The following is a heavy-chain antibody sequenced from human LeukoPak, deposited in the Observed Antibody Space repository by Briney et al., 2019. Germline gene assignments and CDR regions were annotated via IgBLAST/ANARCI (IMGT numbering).Heavy chain of an antibody. CDR3: ARGSRMVRGVIY. D-gene: IGHD3-10*01. CDR2: MNPNIGNT. Sequence: ASVKVSCKASGYTFTSYDINWVRQATGQGLEWMGWMNPNIGNTGYAQKFQGRVTMTRNTSISTAYMELSSLRSEDTAVYYCARGSRMVRGVIYWGQGTLVTVSS. CDR1: GYTFTSYD. J-gene: IGHJ4*02. V-gene: IGHV1-8*01.